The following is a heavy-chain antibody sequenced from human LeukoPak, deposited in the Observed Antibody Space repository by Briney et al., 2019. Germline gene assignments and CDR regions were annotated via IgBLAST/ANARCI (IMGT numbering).Heavy chain of an antibody. Sequence: SGGSLRLSCAASGFTFSSYGMHWVRQAPGKGLEWVAVIWYDGSNKYYADSVKGRFTISRDNSKNTLYLQMNSLRAEDTAVYYCARVGGYCSGGSCYEQEPFDYWGQGTLVTVSS. CDR2: IWYDGSNK. CDR3: ARVGGYCSGGSCYEQEPFDY. CDR1: GFTFSSYG. D-gene: IGHD2-15*01. J-gene: IGHJ4*02. V-gene: IGHV3-33*01.